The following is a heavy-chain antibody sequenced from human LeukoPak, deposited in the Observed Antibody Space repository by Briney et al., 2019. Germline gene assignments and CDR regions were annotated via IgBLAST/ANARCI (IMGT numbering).Heavy chain of an antibody. CDR3: ARALGYCSGGSCYSGFDY. D-gene: IGHD2-15*01. CDR1: GGTFSSYA. V-gene: IGHV1-69*05. Sequence: SVKVSCKASGGTFSSYAISWVRQAPGQGLEWMGGIIPTFGTANYAQKFQGRVTITTDESTSTAYMELSSLRSEDTAVYYCARALGYCSGGSCYSGFDYWGQGTLVTVPS. J-gene: IGHJ4*02. CDR2: IIPTFGTA.